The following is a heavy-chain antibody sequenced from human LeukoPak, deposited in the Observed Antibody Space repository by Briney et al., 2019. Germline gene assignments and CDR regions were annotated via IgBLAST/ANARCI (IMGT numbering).Heavy chain of an antibody. J-gene: IGHJ4*02. V-gene: IGHV4-4*07. CDR2: IYTSGST. CDR3: AREVGSWYYFDY. D-gene: IGHD6-13*01. Sequence: SETLSLTCAVYGGSFSGYYWSWIRQPAGKGLEWIGRIYTSGSTNYNPSLKSRVTMSVDTSKNQFSLKLSSVTAADTAVYYCAREVGSWYYFDYWGQGTLVTVSS. CDR1: GGSFSGYY.